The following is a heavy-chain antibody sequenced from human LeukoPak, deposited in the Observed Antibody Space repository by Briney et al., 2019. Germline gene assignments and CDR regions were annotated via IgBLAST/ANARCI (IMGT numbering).Heavy chain of an antibody. CDR3: ARDKGSSWPLFDY. CDR2: IIPIFGTA. V-gene: IGHV1-69*05. J-gene: IGHJ4*02. CDR1: GGTFSSYA. Sequence: SVKVSCKASGGTFSSYAISWVRQAPGQGLEWMGGIIPIFGTANYAQKFQSRVTITTDESTSTAYMELSSLRSEDTAVYYCARDKGSSWPLFDYWGQGTLVTVSS. D-gene: IGHD6-13*01.